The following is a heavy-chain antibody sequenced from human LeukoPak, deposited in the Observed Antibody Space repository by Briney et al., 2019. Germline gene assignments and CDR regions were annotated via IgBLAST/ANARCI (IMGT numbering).Heavy chain of an antibody. J-gene: IGHJ6*02. CDR2: ISGSGGST. CDR3: ARGPYSYGFYYYYYGMDV. Sequence: GGSLRLSCAASGFTFSSYAMSWVRQAPGKGLEWVSAISGSGGSTYYADSVKGRFTISRDNSKNTLYLQMNSLRAEDTAVYYCARGPYSYGFYYYYYGMDVWGQGTTVTVSS. V-gene: IGHV3-23*01. D-gene: IGHD5-18*01. CDR1: GFTFSSYA.